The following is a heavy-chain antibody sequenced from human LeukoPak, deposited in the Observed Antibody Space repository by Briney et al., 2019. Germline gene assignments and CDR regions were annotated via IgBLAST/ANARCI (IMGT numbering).Heavy chain of an antibody. Sequence: GGSLRLSCAAPGFAFSSYGIHWVRQAPGKGLDWVAFISYDGSNNYYADSVKGRFTISRDNSKNTLYLQMNSLRAEDTAVYYCAKHRSSSNYYYGMDVWGPGTTVTVSS. D-gene: IGHD6-6*01. CDR3: AKHRSSSNYYYGMDV. CDR1: GFAFSSYG. V-gene: IGHV3-30*18. J-gene: IGHJ6*02. CDR2: ISYDGSNN.